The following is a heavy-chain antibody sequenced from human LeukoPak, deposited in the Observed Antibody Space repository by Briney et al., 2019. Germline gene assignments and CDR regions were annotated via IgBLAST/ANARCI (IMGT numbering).Heavy chain of an antibody. CDR1: GGTFSSYA. Sequence: ASVKVSCKASGGTFSSYAISWVRQAPGQGLEWMGRIIPILGIANYAQKFQGRVTITADKSTSTAYMELSSLRSEDTAVYYCARSGLVVVAATPEYYYYGMDVWGQGTTATVSS. CDR2: IIPILGIA. V-gene: IGHV1-69*04. CDR3: ARSGLVVVAATPEYYYYGMDV. J-gene: IGHJ6*02. D-gene: IGHD2-15*01.